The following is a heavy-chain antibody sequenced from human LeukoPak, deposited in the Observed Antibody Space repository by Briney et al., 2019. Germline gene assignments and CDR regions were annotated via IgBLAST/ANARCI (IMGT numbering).Heavy chain of an antibody. J-gene: IGHJ3*02. CDR2: ISGSRGTT. D-gene: IGHD3-9*01. Sequence: PGGSLRLSCAASGFIFSSYAMSWVRQAPGKGLTWVSGISGSRGTTYYADSVKGRFTISRDNSKNTLYLQMNNLRAEDTAVYYRARDLETDISDAFDIWGQGTMVTVSS. V-gene: IGHV3-23*01. CDR1: GFIFSSYA. CDR3: ARDLETDISDAFDI.